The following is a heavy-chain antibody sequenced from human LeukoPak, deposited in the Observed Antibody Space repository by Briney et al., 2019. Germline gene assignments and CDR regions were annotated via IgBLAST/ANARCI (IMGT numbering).Heavy chain of an antibody. D-gene: IGHD6-13*01. CDR2: MNPNSGNA. J-gene: IGHJ5*02. Sequence: ASVKVSCKASGYTFTSYDINWVRQATGQGLEWMGWMNPNSGNAGYAQKFQGRVTMTRNTSISTAYMELGSLRSEDTAVYYCARVDSIAAAGSPHYNWFEPWGQGTLVTVSS. CDR3: ARVDSIAAAGSPHYNWFEP. CDR1: GYTFTSYD. V-gene: IGHV1-8*01.